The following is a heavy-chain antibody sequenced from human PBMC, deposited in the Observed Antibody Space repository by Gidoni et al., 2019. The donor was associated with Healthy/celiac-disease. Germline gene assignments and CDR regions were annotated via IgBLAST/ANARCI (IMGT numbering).Heavy chain of an antibody. Sequence: EVQLVESGGGLVQPGRSLRLSCAASGFTFDDYAMHWVRQAPGKGLEWVSGISWNSGSIGYADSVKGRFTISRDNAKNSLYLQMNSLRAEDTALYYGAKDRVGVVVAATNFDYWGQGTLVTVSS. CDR3: AKDRVGVVVAATNFDY. J-gene: IGHJ4*02. D-gene: IGHD2-15*01. CDR2: ISWNSGSI. CDR1: GFTFDDYA. V-gene: IGHV3-9*01.